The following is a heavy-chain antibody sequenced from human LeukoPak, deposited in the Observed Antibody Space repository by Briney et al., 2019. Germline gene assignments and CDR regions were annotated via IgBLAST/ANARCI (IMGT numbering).Heavy chain of an antibody. V-gene: IGHV1-18*01. CDR3: ARDFLELGPLNYYYYGMDV. Sequence: ASVKVSCKASGYTFTSYGISWVRQAPGQGLEWMGWISAYNGNTNYAQKLQGRVTMTTDTSTSTAYMELRSLRSDDTAVYYRARDFLELGPLNYYYYGMDVWGQGTTVTVSS. CDR2: ISAYNGNT. D-gene: IGHD3-10*01. CDR1: GYTFTSYG. J-gene: IGHJ6*02.